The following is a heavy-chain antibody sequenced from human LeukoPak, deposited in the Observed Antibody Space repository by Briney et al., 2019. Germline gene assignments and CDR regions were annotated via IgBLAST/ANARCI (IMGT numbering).Heavy chain of an antibody. CDR2: INHSGST. CDR1: GGSILDSTYY. Sequence: SETLSLTCTVSGGSILDSTYYWSWIRQPPGKGLEWIGEINHSGSTNYNPSLKSRVTISVDTSKNQFSLKLSSVTAADTAVYYCARVGYYYYYYMDVWGKGTTVTVSS. CDR3: ARVGYYYYYYMDV. J-gene: IGHJ6*03. V-gene: IGHV4-34*01.